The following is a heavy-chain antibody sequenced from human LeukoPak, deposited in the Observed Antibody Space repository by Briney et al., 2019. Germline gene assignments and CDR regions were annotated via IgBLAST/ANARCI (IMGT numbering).Heavy chain of an antibody. CDR3: ARDRSVTIFGITAFDI. V-gene: IGHV1-24*01. J-gene: IGHJ3*02. CDR1: GYTLTELS. D-gene: IGHD3-3*01. CDR2: FDPEDGET. Sequence: ASVKVSCKVSGYTLTELSMHWVRQAPGKGLEWMGGFDPEDGETIYAQKFQGRVTMTEDTSTSTAYMELRSLRSDDTAVYYCARDRSVTIFGITAFDIWGQGTMVTVSS.